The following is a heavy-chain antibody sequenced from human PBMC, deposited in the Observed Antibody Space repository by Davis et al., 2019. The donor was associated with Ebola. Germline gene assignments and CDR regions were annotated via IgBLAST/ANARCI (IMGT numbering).Heavy chain of an antibody. CDR2: IWYDGSNK. J-gene: IGHJ4*02. CDR3: ARWGPMATINGPVDY. V-gene: IGHV3-33*01. D-gene: IGHD5-12*01. Sequence: GESLKISCAASGFTFSTYGMHWVRQAPGKGLEWVALIWYDGSNKFYADYVKGRFTISRDNSKNTVSLQMSSLRAEDTAVYYCARWGPMATINGPVDYWGQGTLVTVSS. CDR1: GFTFSTYG.